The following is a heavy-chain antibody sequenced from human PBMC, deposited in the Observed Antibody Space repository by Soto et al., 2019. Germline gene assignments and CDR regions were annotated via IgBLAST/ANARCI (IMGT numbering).Heavy chain of an antibody. Sequence: ASVKVSCKASGYTFTSYYMHWVRQAPGQGLEWMGIINPSGGSTSYAQKFQGRVTMTRDTSTSTVYMELSSLRSEDTAVYYCAREYSSRWPCGTTTRDAFDIWGQGTMVPVS. J-gene: IGHJ3*02. V-gene: IGHV1-46*01. D-gene: IGHD6-13*01. CDR1: GYTFTSYY. CDR2: INPSGGST. CDR3: AREYSSRWPCGTTTRDAFDI.